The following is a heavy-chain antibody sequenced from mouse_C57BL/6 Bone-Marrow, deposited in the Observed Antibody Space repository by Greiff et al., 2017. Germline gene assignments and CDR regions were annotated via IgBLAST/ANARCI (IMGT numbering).Heavy chain of an antibody. CDR1: GYTFTSYW. CDR3: SGLFPYAMDY. D-gene: IGHD1-1*02. Sequence: QVQLQQSGAELVKPGASVKLSCKASGYTFTSYWMHWVKQRPGQGLEWIGMIHPNSGSTNYNEKFKSKATLTVDKSSSTAYMQLISLTSEDSAVYYCSGLFPYAMDYWGQGTSVTVSS. J-gene: IGHJ4*01. V-gene: IGHV1-64*01. CDR2: IHPNSGST.